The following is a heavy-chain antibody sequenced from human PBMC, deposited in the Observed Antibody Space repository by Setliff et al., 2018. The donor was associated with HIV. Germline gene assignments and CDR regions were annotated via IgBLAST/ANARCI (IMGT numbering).Heavy chain of an antibody. D-gene: IGHD6-13*01. CDR2: INGDGSTT. V-gene: IGHV3-74*01. CDR3: ATLPAAIVSSTYYFDY. J-gene: IGHJ4*02. CDR1: GFTLSSYW. Sequence: GSLRLSCAASGFTLSSYWMHWVRQAPGKGLVYVSHINGDGSTTTYADSVKGRFTISRDNAKNTLYLQMNSLRAEDTAVYYCATLPAAIVSSTYYFDYWGQGTLVTVSS.